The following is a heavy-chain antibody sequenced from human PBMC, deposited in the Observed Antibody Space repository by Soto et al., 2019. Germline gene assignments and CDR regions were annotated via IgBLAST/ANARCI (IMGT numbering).Heavy chain of an antibody. CDR2: LYDLDGT. J-gene: IGHJ4*02. V-gene: IGHV3-53*01. D-gene: IGHD3-9*01. Sequence: GGSLRLSCEAFGFTVSGKKYVAWVRQAPGKGLEWVSALYDLDGTYYADSVKGRFTISRDNSKNTLYLQMNSLRAEDTAVYYCARGVGAQNYDILTGYGALFDYWGQGTLVTVSS. CDR3: ARGVGAQNYDILTGYGALFDY. CDR1: GFTVSGKKY.